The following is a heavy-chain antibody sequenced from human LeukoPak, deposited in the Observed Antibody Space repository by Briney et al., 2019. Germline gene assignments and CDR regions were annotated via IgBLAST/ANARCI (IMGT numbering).Heavy chain of an antibody. V-gene: IGHV3-66*01. Sequence: PGGSLRLSCAASGFTVSSNYMSWVRQAPGKGLEWVSVIYSGGSTYYADSVKGRFTISRDNSKNTLYLQMNSLRAEDTAVYYCARDCSGCTYNSRGMGMDVWGQGTTVTVSS. CDR1: GFTVSSNY. D-gene: IGHD2-15*01. J-gene: IGHJ6*02. CDR3: ARDCSGCTYNSRGMGMDV. CDR2: IYSGGST.